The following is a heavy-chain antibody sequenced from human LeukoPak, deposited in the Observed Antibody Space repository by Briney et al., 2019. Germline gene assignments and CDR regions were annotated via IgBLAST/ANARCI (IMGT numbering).Heavy chain of an antibody. CDR2: ITGTDGST. D-gene: IGHD3-10*01. V-gene: IGHV3-23*01. J-gene: IGHJ4*02. Sequence: GGSLRLSCAASGFTFSYYAMSWVRHAPGEGLEWVSGITGTDGSTYYADSVKGRFTISRDNSKSALYLQMNSLRAEDTALYYCAKAFNYGSGYNYKTFDSWGQGTLVTVSS. CDR3: AKAFNYGSGYNYKTFDS. CDR1: GFTFSYYA.